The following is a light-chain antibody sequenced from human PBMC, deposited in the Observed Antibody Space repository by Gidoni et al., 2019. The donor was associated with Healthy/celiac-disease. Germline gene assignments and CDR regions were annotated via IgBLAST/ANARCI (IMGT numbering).Light chain of an antibody. Sequence: EIVLTQSPATLSLSPGERATLSCRASQSVSSYLAWYQQKPGQAPRLLIYDASNRATGIPARCSGSGCGTDFTLTISSLEPEDFAVYYCQQRSNWPQLTVGGGTKVEIK. J-gene: IGKJ4*01. CDR3: QQRSNWPQLT. CDR2: DAS. CDR1: QSVSSY. V-gene: IGKV3-11*01.